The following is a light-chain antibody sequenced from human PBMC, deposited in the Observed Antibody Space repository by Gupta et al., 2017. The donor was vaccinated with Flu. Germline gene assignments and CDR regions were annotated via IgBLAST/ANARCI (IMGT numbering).Light chain of an antibody. Sequence: EIVLTQSPGTLSLSPGERATLSCRASQSLSSNYLAWYQQRPGQAPRLLLYGTSSRATGIPDRFSGSGSGTDFTLTISRLEPEDFAVYYCQQYDSSPPRLTFGGGTKVEIK. V-gene: IGKV3-20*01. J-gene: IGKJ4*01. CDR2: GTS. CDR3: QQYDSSPPRLT. CDR1: QSLSSNY.